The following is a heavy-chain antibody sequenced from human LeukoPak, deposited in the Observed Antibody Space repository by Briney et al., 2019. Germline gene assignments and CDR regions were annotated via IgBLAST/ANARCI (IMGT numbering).Heavy chain of an antibody. J-gene: IGHJ5*02. V-gene: IGHV1-69*13. CDR1: GGTFSNYA. CDR2: IRPMFGTT. D-gene: IGHD3-10*01. Sequence: SVKVSCKAPGGTFSNYAISWVRQAPGQGLEWMGGIRPMFGTTNYAQKFQGRLTMSADESTSAAYMELSSLRSDDTAVYYCARDPVFGSGTYGWFDPWGQGTLVTVYS. CDR3: ARDPVFGSGTYGWFDP.